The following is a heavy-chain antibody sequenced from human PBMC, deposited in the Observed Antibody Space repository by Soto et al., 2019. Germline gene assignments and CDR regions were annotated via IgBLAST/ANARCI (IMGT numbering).Heavy chain of an antibody. CDR1: GFTFSSYA. J-gene: IGHJ5*02. D-gene: IGHD1-26*01. CDR2: MSSDGTNK. Sequence: QVQLVESGGGVVQPGTSLRLSCAASGFTFSSYAVHWVRQAPGEGLEWVAAMSSDGTNKYYADSVKGRFTISRDNSKNTLYLQMNSLRAEDTAVYYCAKTPWEKYYSSWFDRWGQGTLVTVSS. V-gene: IGHV3-30*18. CDR3: AKTPWEKYYSSWFDR.